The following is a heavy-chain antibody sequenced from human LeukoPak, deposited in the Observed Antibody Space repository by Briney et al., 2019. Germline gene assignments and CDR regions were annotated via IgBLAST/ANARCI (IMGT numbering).Heavy chain of an antibody. CDR1: GFTFSSYA. J-gene: IGHJ4*02. CDR2: IWYDGSNK. Sequence: GRSLRLSCAASGFTFSSYAMHWVRQAPGKGLEWVALIWYDGSNKYYADSVKGRFTISRDNSKNTLYLQMNSLRAEDTAMYYCARVRIGGYCGGDCYSPDYWGQGTLVTVSS. D-gene: IGHD2-21*02. CDR3: ARVRIGGYCGGDCYSPDY. V-gene: IGHV3-33*08.